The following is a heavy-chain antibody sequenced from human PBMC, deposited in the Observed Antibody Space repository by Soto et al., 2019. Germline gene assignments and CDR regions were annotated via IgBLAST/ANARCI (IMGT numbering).Heavy chain of an antibody. V-gene: IGHV4-34*09. CDR2: INHSGST. Sequence: PSETLSLTCAVYGGSGGSFSGYYWSWIRQPPGKGLEWIGEINHSGSTNYNPSLKSRVTISVDTSKNQFSLKLTSVTAADTAVYYCARVRGNQLLGWFDPWGQGTLVTVSS. CDR1: GGSGGSFSGYY. J-gene: IGHJ5*02. D-gene: IGHD2-2*01. CDR3: ARVRGNQLLGWFDP.